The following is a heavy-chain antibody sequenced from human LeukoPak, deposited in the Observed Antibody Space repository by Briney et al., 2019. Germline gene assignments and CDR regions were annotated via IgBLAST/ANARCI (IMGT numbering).Heavy chain of an antibody. Sequence: QPGGSLRLSCAASGFIFSNAWMSWARQAPGKGLEWVGRIKRKTDGGTTDYAAPVKGRFTISRDDSKNTLYLQMNSLKTEDTAVYYCATTITFGVVIVIRWGQGTLVTVSS. V-gene: IGHV3-15*01. J-gene: IGHJ4*02. D-gene: IGHD3-16*02. CDR2: IKRKTDGGTT. CDR3: ATTITFGVVIVIR. CDR1: GFIFSNAW.